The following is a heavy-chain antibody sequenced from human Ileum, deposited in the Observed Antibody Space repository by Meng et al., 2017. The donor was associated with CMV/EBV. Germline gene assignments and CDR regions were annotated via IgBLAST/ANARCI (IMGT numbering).Heavy chain of an antibody. D-gene: IGHD1-26*01. CDR1: GFTLSTSG. CDR2: LAYDGTNK. CDR3: AKGGSGSYPTYGMDV. J-gene: IGHJ6*02. V-gene: IGHV3-30*02. Sequence: GGSLRPSCAASGFTLSTSGMHWVRQAPGKGREWVSFLAYDGTNKYYADSVKGRFTISRDTSTNTLYLQMNSLRAEDTAVYYCAKGGSGSYPTYGMDVWGQGTTVTVSS.